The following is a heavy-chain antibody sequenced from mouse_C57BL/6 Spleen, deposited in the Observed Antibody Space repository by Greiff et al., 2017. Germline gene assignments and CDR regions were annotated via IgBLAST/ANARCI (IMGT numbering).Heavy chain of an antibody. Sequence: QVQLQQPGAELVRPGSSVKLSCKASGYTFTSYWMDWVKQRPGQGLEWIGNIYPSDSETHYNQKFKDKATLTVDKSSSTAYMQLSSLTSEDSAVYYYARRTYGSSLYYAMDYWGQGTSVTVSS. V-gene: IGHV1-61*01. J-gene: IGHJ4*01. CDR1: GYTFTSYW. D-gene: IGHD1-1*01. CDR3: ARRTYGSSLYYAMDY. CDR2: IYPSDSET.